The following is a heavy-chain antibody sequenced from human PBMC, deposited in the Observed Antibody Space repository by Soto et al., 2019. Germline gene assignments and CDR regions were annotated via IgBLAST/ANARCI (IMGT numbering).Heavy chain of an antibody. D-gene: IGHD5-12*01. J-gene: IGHJ5*02. CDR2: ISTYSGDT. V-gene: IGHV1-18*01. CDR3: ARQHGPTTSGNWFDP. Sequence: QVHLVQSGVEVKTPGASVKVSCQASGYTFFTYDISWVRQAPGQGLEWMGWISTYSGDTKYAQKLQGRVTMTTDSSTSTAYLELRSLRSDDTVVYYCARQHGPTTSGNWFDPWGQGTVVTVSS. CDR1: GYTFFTYD.